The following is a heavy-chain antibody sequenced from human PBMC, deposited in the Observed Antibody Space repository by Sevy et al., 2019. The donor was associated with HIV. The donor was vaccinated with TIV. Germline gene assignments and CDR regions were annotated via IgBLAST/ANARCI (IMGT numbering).Heavy chain of an antibody. CDR2: IKQDGSEK. Sequence: GGSLRLSCAASGFTFSSYWMSWVRQAPGKGLEWVAKIKQDGSEKYYVDSVKGRFTISRDNAKNSLYLQMNSLGAEDTAVFYCARVALYSGAFDIWGQGTMVTVSS. CDR1: GFTFSSYW. V-gene: IGHV3-7*01. D-gene: IGHD6-13*01. CDR3: ARVALYSGAFDI. J-gene: IGHJ3*02.